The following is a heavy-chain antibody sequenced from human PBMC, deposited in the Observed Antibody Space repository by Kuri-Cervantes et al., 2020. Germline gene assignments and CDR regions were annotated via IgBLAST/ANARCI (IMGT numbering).Heavy chain of an antibody. V-gene: IGHV1-2*04. CDR3: ARAWSSGWQKDAFDI. CDR2: TNPNSGGT. CDR1: GYTFTGYY. J-gene: IGHJ3*02. D-gene: IGHD6-19*01. Sequence: ASVKVSCKASGYTFTGYYMHWVRQAPGQGLEWMGWTNPNSGGTNYAQKFQGWVTMTRDTSISTAYMELSRLRSDDTAVYYCARAWSSGWQKDAFDIWGQGTMVTVSS.